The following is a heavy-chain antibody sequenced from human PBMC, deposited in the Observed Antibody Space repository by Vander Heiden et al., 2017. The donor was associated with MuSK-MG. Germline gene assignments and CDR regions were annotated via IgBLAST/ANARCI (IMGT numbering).Heavy chain of an antibody. D-gene: IGHD6-19*01. CDR3: ARVEAAGSGRYYYYYMDV. CDR1: GGSPSTGAYY. J-gene: IGHJ6*03. V-gene: IGHV4-30-4*08. Sequence: HVQLQESGPGLVKSPQPLPPTCSVSGGSPSTGAYYWRWFRQPPGKGLEWIGYINYSGNAYYNPSLKSRVTISVDTSKNQFSLNLGSVTAADAAVYYCARVEAAGSGRYYYYYMDVWGKGTTVTVSS. CDR2: INYSGNA.